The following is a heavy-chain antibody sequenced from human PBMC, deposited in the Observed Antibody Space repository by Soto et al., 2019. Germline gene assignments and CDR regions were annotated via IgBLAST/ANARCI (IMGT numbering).Heavy chain of an antibody. J-gene: IGHJ3*02. CDR2: IYTSGST. V-gene: IGHV4-4*07. D-gene: IGHD3-10*01. CDR1: GGSISSYY. Sequence: QVQLQESGPGLVKPSETLSLTCTVSGGSISSYYWSWIRQPAGKGLEWIGRIYTSGSTNYNPSLKSRVTMSVDTSMNQFSLKLSSVTAAATAVYYCAREVVEVRGVISRSISFDIWCQGTMVTVSS. CDR3: AREVVEVRGVISRSISFDI.